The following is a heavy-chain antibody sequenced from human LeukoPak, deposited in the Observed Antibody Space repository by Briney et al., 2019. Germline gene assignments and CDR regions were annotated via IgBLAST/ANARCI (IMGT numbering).Heavy chain of an antibody. CDR2: IFYSGST. D-gene: IGHD2-2*02. CDR3: ARRPSSTSCYKRACGAFDI. V-gene: IGHV4-39*01. J-gene: IGHJ3*02. Sequence: SETLPLTCTGSGGSISRSSYYWGWIRQPPGKGLEWIGCIFYSGSTSYNPSLKSRVTISVDTSRKQFSLKLSSVPAADTAVYYCARRPSSTSCYKRACGAFDIWGQGTMVTVSS. CDR1: GGSISRSSYY.